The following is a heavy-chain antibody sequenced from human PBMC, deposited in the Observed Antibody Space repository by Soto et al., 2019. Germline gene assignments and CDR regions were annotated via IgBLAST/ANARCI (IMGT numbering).Heavy chain of an antibody. V-gene: IGHV3-23*01. CDR3: VKAVYLLDFDY. D-gene: IGHD1-20*01. CDR2: ICGTGSST. CDR1: GFTFSGYA. J-gene: IGHJ4*02. Sequence: GGSLRLSCAASGFTFSGYAMTWVRQAPGKGLEWVSTICGTGSSTYYADAVKGRFTISKDNSKNTLYLQLNSLRVEDTAVYYCVKAVYLLDFDYWGQGTLVTVSS.